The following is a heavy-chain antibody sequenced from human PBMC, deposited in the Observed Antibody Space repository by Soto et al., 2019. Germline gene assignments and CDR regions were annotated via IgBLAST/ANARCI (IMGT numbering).Heavy chain of an antibody. CDR3: ARAFFYQGSDSRGYSFDAFDF. CDR1: GYTFTSSG. V-gene: IGHV1-18*01. CDR2: ISEHTGSS. J-gene: IGHJ3*01. Sequence: QVQLVQSGAEVKKPGASVKVSCKASGYTFTSSGMSWVRQAPGQGLEWMGWISEHTGSSEYAQRFQGRVTMTTDRSTSTAYMELRSLRSDDTAVYYCARAFFYQGSDSRGYSFDAFDFWGPGTPVTVSS. D-gene: IGHD3-22*01.